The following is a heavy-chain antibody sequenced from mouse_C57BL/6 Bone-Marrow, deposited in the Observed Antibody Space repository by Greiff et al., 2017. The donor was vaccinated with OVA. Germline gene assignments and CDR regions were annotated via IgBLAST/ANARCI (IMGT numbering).Heavy chain of an antibody. V-gene: IGHV1-26*01. CDR1: GYTFTDYY. CDR2: INPNNGGT. J-gene: IGHJ2*01. CDR3: ASRTTCRDYFDY. Sequence: VQLQQSGPELVKPGASVKLSCKASGYTFTDYYMNWVKQSHGKSLEWIGDINPNNGGTSYNQKFKGKATLTVDTSSSTAYMELRSLTAEDSAVYYSASRTTCRDYFDYWGQGTTLTVSS. D-gene: IGHD1-1*01.